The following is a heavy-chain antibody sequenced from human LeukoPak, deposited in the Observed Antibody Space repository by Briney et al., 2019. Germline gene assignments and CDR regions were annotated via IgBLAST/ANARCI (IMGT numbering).Heavy chain of an antibody. V-gene: IGHV3-7*01. CDR1: GLLFSDAW. CDR3: AREYSSGWWGGDY. D-gene: IGHD6-19*01. J-gene: IGHJ4*02. CDR2: IKQDGSEK. Sequence: GGSLRLSCTVSGLLFSDAWMSWVRQTPGKGLEWVANIKQDGSEKYYVDSVKGRFTISRDNAKNSLYLQMNSLRAEDTAVYYCAREYSSGWWGGDYWGQGTLVTVSS.